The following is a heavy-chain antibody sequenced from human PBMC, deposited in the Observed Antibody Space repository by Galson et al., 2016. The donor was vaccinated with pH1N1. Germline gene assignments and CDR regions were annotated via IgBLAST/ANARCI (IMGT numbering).Heavy chain of an antibody. CDR2: VLYDGTNE. CDR1: GFTFNNFA. D-gene: IGHD5-12*01. Sequence: RLSCAASGFTFNNFAMHWVRQAPGKGLEWVAVVLYDGTNEYLADSVKGRFTVSRDNSKNTLHLQMNSLRPSDTALYYCARDSEYSAYDLFHWGQGTQVAVSS. J-gene: IGHJ4*02. V-gene: IGHV3-30-3*01. CDR3: ARDSEYSAYDLFH.